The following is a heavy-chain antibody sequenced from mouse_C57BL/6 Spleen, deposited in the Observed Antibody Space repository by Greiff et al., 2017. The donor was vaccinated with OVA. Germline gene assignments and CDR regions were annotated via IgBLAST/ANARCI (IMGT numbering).Heavy chain of an antibody. V-gene: IGHV1-7*01. Sequence: VQLVESGAELAKPGASVKLSCKASGYTFTSYWMHWVKQRPGQGLEWIGYINPSSGYTKYNQKFKDKATLTADKSSSTAYMQLSSLTYEDSAVYYCAKDLLGNYDERFAYWGQGTLVTVSA. D-gene: IGHD2-1*01. CDR1: GYTFTSYW. CDR3: AKDLLGNYDERFAY. CDR2: INPSSGYT. J-gene: IGHJ3*01.